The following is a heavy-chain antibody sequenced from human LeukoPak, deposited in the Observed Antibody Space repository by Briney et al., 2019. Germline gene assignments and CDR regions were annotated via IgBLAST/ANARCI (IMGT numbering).Heavy chain of an antibody. CDR1: GCTFRSYW. CDR2: IKQDGSEK. D-gene: IGHD4-17*01. V-gene: IGHV3-7*01. Sequence: GWALRVSCAASGCTFRSYWMSWLRQAPAKGLEWVANIKQDGSEKYYVDSVRGRFTISRDNAKNSLSLQINSLRADDTAVYYCPRDFNAGYGDYVGFDYWGQGTLVT. CDR3: PRDFNAGYGDYVGFDY. J-gene: IGHJ4*02.